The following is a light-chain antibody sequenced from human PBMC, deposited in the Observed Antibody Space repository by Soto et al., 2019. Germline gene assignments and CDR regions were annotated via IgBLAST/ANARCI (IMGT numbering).Light chain of an antibody. CDR2: DAS. V-gene: IGKV1-33*01. CDR3: QQYDNIPWT. J-gene: IGKJ1*01. CDR1: QDISNY. Sequence: DIQMNQSPSSLSASVGDRVTITCQASQDISNYFNWYQQKPGKAPKLLIYDASNLETGVSSRFRINDSETDFTFTISSLQPEDIATYYCQQYDNIPWTIGQGTKVEIK.